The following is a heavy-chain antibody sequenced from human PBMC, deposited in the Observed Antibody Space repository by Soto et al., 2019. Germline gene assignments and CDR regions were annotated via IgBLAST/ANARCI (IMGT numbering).Heavy chain of an antibody. CDR1: GGSISSYY. V-gene: IGHV4-59*13. J-gene: IGHJ4*02. CDR2: AYYTGAT. Sequence: ASETLSLTXTVSGGSISSYYWSWIRQPPGKGLEWIGYAYYTGATSYNPSLKSRVTISVDKSRNQFSLKLSSVTAADTAVYYCARGPNHDFWSGYFRGWGQGTLVTVSS. D-gene: IGHD3-3*01. CDR3: ARGPNHDFWSGYFRG.